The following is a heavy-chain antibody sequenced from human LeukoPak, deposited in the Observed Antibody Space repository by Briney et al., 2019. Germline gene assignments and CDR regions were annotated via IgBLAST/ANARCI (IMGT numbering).Heavy chain of an antibody. CDR1: GFTFSAYS. CDR2: INNIGSVT. Sequence: GGSLRLSRAASGFTFSAYSLNWVRQAPGKGLEWVSYINNIGSVTHYADSVKGRFTISRDNAKNSVYLQMNSLRVEDTAVYYCARDWPYSSSSRPFDYWGQGTLVTVCS. J-gene: IGHJ4*02. V-gene: IGHV3-48*01. CDR3: ARDWPYSSSSRPFDY. D-gene: IGHD6-6*01.